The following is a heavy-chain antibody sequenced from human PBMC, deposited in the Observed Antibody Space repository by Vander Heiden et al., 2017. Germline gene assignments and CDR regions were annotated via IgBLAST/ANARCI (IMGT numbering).Heavy chain of an antibody. V-gene: IGHV3-30-3*01. Sequence: QVQLVESGGGVVQPGRSLRLSCAASGFTFRSSTMHWVRQAPGKGLEWVAVIAYDGSNKYYADSVKGRFTISRDNSKNTLYLQMNSLRAEDTAVYYCARGYYYGSGSYYNWFDPWGQGILVTVSS. CDR2: IAYDGSNK. J-gene: IGHJ5*02. D-gene: IGHD3-10*01. CDR1: GFTFRSST. CDR3: ARGYYYGSGSYYNWFDP.